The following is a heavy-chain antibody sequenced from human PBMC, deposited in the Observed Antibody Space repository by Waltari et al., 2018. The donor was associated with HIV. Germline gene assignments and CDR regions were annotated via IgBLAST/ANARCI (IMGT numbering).Heavy chain of an antibody. D-gene: IGHD2-15*01. Sequence: QAQLVPSGAAVKKSGSSVKVSCTASGGTFHNYAITWVRQAPGQGLEWVGGIIPVFGTTNYAQKFQGRLTIIADESTSTGYMELSSLRSEDTAVYYCARMATVVDWYFDLWGRGTLVTVSS. CDR3: ARMATVVDWYFDL. V-gene: IGHV1-69*01. CDR2: IIPVFGTT. CDR1: GGTFHNYA. J-gene: IGHJ2*01.